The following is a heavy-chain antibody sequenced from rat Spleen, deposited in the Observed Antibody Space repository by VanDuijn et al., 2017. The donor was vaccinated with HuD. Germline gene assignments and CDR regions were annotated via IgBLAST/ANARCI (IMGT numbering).Heavy chain of an antibody. J-gene: IGHJ3*01. D-gene: IGHD1-8*01. V-gene: IGHV5-31*01. CDR3: AKEGDGGYSSYPNWFAY. CDR1: GFIFNNYW. Sequence: EVQLVESDGGLVQPGGSLQVSCAASGFIFNNYWMTWIRQDPGKGLEWVASITNTGGSTYYLDSVKGRFTISRDNAKNTLYLQMDSLRSEDTATYYCAKEGDGGYSSYPNWFAYWGQGTLVTVSS. CDR2: ITNTGGST.